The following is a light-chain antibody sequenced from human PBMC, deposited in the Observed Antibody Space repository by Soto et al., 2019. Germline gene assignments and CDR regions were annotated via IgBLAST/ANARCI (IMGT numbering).Light chain of an antibody. Sequence: IVMAQSPGSLSVSPGERATLSCSASQSVSSNFLAWYQEKPGQAPRLLIYGASSRATGIPDRFSGSGSGTDFTLTISRLEPEDFAVYYCRQYGRSLGFDFGGGTKVDIK. CDR1: QSVSSNF. CDR3: RQYGRSLGFD. V-gene: IGKV3-20*01. J-gene: IGKJ4*01. CDR2: GAS.